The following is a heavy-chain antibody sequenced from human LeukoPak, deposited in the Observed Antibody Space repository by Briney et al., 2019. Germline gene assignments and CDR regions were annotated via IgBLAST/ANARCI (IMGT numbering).Heavy chain of an antibody. D-gene: IGHD5-18*01. CDR2: IYYSGST. Sequence: SETLSLTCTVSGGSISSSSYYWGWIRQPPGKGLEWIGSIYYSGSTYYNPSLKSRVTISVDTSKNQFSLKLSSVTAADTAVYYCAREVAIQPRFDYWGQGTLVTVSS. J-gene: IGHJ4*02. V-gene: IGHV4-39*02. CDR3: AREVAIQPRFDY. CDR1: GGSISSSSYY.